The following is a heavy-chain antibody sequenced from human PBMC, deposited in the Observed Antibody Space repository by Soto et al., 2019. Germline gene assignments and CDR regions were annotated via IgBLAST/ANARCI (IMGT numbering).Heavy chain of an antibody. D-gene: IGHD3-22*01. CDR1: GLSISSNIYY. V-gene: IGHV4-39*01. CDR2: IHYSGST. CDR3: ASQHYYDSSGYYVVY. J-gene: IGHJ4*02. Sequence: WETLPLTCTFSGLSISSNIYYLGWIRKPPGKGLEWIGNIHYSGSTYYDSSLQSRVTISIDTSKNQFSLKLSSVTATDTVVYYCASQHYYDSSGYYVVYWGQGTLVTVSS.